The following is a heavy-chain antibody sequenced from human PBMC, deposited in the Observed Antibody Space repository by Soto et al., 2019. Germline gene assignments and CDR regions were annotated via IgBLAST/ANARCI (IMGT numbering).Heavy chain of an antibody. D-gene: IGHD4-17*01. CDR1: GGSISSGDYY. CDR3: ARDSGYGDYGNWFDP. J-gene: IGHJ5*02. CDR2: IYYSGST. V-gene: IGHV4-30-4*01. Sequence: PSETLSLTCTVSGGSISSGDYYWSWIRRPPGKGLEWIGYIYYSGSTYYNPSLKSRVTISVDTSKNQFSLKLSSVTAADTAVYYCARDSGYGDYGNWFDPWGQGTLVTVSS.